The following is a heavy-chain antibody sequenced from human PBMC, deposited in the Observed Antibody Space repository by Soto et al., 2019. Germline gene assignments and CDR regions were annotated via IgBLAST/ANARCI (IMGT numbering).Heavy chain of an antibody. J-gene: IGHJ4*02. D-gene: IGHD4-17*01. V-gene: IGHV3-64*01. CDR3: ARGDDYVPFDY. CDR1: GFIFSAYP. CDR2: IRTNENT. Sequence: EVQLVESGGGLVQPGGSLRLSCAASGFIFSAYPMHWVRQAPGKGLEYVSAIRTNENTYYANSVKGRFTISRDNSKNTLYLQMGSLRAEDKAIYYCARGDDYVPFDYWGQGTVVTVSS.